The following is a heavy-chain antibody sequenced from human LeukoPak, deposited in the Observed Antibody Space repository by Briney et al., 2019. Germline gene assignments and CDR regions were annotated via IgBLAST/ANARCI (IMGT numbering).Heavy chain of an antibody. V-gene: IGHV3-7*03. CDR2: IKQDGSEK. J-gene: IGHJ4*02. Sequence: GGSLRLSCAASGFTFSTYWMTWVRQAPGKGLEWLASIKQDGSEKLYVDSVRGRFTTSRDNAKNSVYLQMNSLRAEDTAVYYCARDAGRSGYDIFDYWGQGTLVTVSS. D-gene: IGHD5-12*01. CDR1: GFTFSTYW. CDR3: ARDAGRSGYDIFDY.